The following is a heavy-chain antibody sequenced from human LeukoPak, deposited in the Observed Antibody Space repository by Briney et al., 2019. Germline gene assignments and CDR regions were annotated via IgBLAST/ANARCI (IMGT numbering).Heavy chain of an antibody. CDR3: AKDLDSSGPFDY. V-gene: IGHV3-53*01. Sequence: PGGSLRLSCAASGFTVSSNYMSWVRQAPGEGLEWVSVIYSGGSTYYADSVKGRFTISRDNSKNTLYLQMNSLRAEDTAVCYCAKDLDSSGPFDYWGQGTLVTVSS. CDR1: GFTVSSNY. D-gene: IGHD3-22*01. CDR2: IYSGGST. J-gene: IGHJ4*02.